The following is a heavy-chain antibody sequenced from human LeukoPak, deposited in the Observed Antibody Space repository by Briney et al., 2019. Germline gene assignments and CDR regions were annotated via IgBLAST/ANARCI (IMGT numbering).Heavy chain of an antibody. V-gene: IGHV3-23*01. J-gene: IGHJ4*02. Sequence: PGGSLRLSCAASGFTFSSYAMSWVRQAPGKGLEWVSAISGSGGSTYYADSVKGRFTISRDNSKNTLYLQMNSLRAEDTAVYYCAKDLGSPSSSSYFDYWGQGTLVTVSS. CDR1: GFTFSSYA. CDR2: ISGSGGST. D-gene: IGHD6-6*01. CDR3: AKDLGSPSSSSYFDY.